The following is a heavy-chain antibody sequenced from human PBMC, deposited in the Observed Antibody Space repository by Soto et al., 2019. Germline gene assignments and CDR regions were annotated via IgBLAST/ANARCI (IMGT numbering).Heavy chain of an antibody. CDR1: GFTFSKYA. V-gene: IGHV3-7*01. Sequence: GGSLRLSCAASGFTFSKYAMSWVRQAPGKGPEWVANIKPDGSEQYYVDSVKGRFTISRDNANNSLYLQMNSLRAEDTAVYFCARGNWNYYYGFDVWGQGTRVTVSS. J-gene: IGHJ6*02. CDR2: IKPDGSEQ. CDR3: ARGNWNYYYGFDV. D-gene: IGHD1-20*01.